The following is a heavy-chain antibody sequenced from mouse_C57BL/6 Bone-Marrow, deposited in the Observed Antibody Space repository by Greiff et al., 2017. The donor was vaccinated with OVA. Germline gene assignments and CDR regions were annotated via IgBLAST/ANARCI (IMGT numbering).Heavy chain of an antibody. J-gene: IGHJ3*01. CDR1: GFSLTSYG. CDR3: AKRGYDYEFAY. V-gene: IGHV2-3*01. CDR2: IWGDGST. Sequence: VKLMESGPGLVAPSPSLSIPCTVSGFSLTSYGVSWVRQPPGQGLEWLGVIWGDGSTTYHSALISRLRISKDNSKSQVFLKLNSLQTDDTATYYCAKRGYDYEFAYWGQGTLVTVSA. D-gene: IGHD2-4*01.